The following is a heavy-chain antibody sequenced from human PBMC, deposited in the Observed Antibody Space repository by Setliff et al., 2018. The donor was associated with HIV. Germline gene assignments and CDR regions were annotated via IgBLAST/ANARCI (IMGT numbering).Heavy chain of an antibody. CDR1: GFALTGYE. CDR3: ARSNPYDYDISGCPPLDY. J-gene: IGHJ4*02. D-gene: IGHD3-22*01. CDR2: INTSGSKR. Sequence: LRLSCVASGFALTGYEMNWVRQAPGKGLEWLSYINTSGSKRHYAASVEGRFTVSRDNAKDSLFLQMTSLRVEDTVVYRCARSNPYDYDISGCPPLDYWGLGALVTV. V-gene: IGHV3-48*03.